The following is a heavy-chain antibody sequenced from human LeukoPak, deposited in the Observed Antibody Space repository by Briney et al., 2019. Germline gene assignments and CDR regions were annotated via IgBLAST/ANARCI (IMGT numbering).Heavy chain of an antibody. CDR1: GFTFSSYS. CDR3: ARVGYSSSWHSGSAFDI. J-gene: IGHJ3*02. V-gene: IGHV3-48*04. CDR2: ISSSSRTI. Sequence: GGSLRLSCAASGFTFSSYSMNWVRQAPGKGLEWLSYISSSSRTIYYADSVKGRFTISRDNAKNSLYLQMNSLRAEDTAVYYCARVGYSSSWHSGSAFDIWGQGTRVTVSS. D-gene: IGHD6-13*01.